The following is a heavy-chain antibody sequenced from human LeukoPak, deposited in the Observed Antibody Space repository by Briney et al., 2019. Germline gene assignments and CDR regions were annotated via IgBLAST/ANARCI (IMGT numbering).Heavy chain of an antibody. CDR1: GYTFTSCG. Sequence: ASVKVSCKASGYTFTSCGISWVRQASGQGLEWMGWISAYNGNTNYAQKLQGRVTMTTDTSTSTAYMELRSLRSDDTAVYYCARDQYYYDSSGNFDYWGQGTLVTVSS. J-gene: IGHJ4*02. CDR2: ISAYNGNT. D-gene: IGHD3-22*01. V-gene: IGHV1-18*01. CDR3: ARDQYYYDSSGNFDY.